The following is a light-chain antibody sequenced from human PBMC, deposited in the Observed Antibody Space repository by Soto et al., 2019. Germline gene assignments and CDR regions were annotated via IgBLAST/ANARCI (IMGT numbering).Light chain of an antibody. CDR2: EVS. Sequence: QSALTQPPSASGSPGQSVTISCTGTSSDVGGYDYVSWYQQHPGKAPKLMIYEVSKRPSGVPDRFSGSKSGNTASLTVSGLHAEDEADYYCSSFTGNNIVVFGTGTKLTVL. CDR3: SSFTGNNIVV. CDR1: SSDVGGYDY. V-gene: IGLV2-8*01. J-gene: IGLJ1*01.